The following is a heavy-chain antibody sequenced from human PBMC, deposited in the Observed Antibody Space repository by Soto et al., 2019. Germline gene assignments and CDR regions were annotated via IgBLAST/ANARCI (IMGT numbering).Heavy chain of an antibody. Sequence: QVHLQESGSRLVKPSGTLSLTCAVSGASLRSGGYSWSWIRQPPGKGLEWIGYIHHSGSAYYTPSHRRRVTLSVDLSKAQFFLKLSSATAADTAVYFCASVAVITVTTGGAFDFWGQGILVSVSS. D-gene: IGHD1-1*01. J-gene: IGHJ4*02. CDR1: GASLRSGGYS. CDR2: IHHSGSA. CDR3: ASVAVITVTTGGAFDF. V-gene: IGHV4-30-2*01.